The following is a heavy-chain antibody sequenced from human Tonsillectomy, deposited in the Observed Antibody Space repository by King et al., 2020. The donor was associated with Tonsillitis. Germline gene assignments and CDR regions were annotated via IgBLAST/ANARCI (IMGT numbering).Heavy chain of an antibody. D-gene: IGHD5-12*01. CDR2: ISSSGSNI. CDR1: GFTFSDYY. V-gene: IGHV3-11*01. Sequence: VQLVESGGGLVKPGGALRLSCAASGFTFSDYYMSWIRQAPGKGLEWVSYISSSGSNIYYADSVKGRFTIARDNAKNSLYLQMNSLRAEDTAVYYCARTDIVVTIDAFDIWGQGTMVTVSS. CDR3: ARTDIVVTIDAFDI. J-gene: IGHJ3*02.